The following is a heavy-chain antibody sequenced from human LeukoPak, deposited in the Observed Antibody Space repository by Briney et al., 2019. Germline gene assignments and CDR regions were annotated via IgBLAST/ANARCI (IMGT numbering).Heavy chain of an antibody. CDR1: GGTFSGYY. CDR2: SNDSGGT. J-gene: IGHJ5*02. CDR3: ARVRYCSSTSCP. V-gene: IGHV4-34*01. Sequence: SETLSLTCAVYGGTFSGYYWSWIRQPPGKRLEWVGESNDSGGTNYNPSLKSRVTISVDTSKNQFSLKLSSVTAADTAVYYCARVRYCSSTSCPWGQGTLVTVSS. D-gene: IGHD2-2*01.